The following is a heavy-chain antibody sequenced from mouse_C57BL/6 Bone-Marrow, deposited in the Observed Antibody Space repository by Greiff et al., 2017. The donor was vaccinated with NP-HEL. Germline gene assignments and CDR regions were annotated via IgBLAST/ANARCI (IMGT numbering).Heavy chain of an antibody. CDR1: GYTFTDYE. V-gene: IGHV1-15*01. CDR3: TPPKGTAQANWYFDV. Sequence: QVQLQQSGAELVRPGASVTLSCKASGYTFTDYEMHWVKQTPVHGLEWIGAIDPETGGTAYNQKFKGKAILTADKSSSTAYMELRSLTSEDSAVYYCTPPKGTAQANWYFDVWGTGTTVTVSS. CDR2: IDPETGGT. J-gene: IGHJ1*03. D-gene: IGHD3-2*02.